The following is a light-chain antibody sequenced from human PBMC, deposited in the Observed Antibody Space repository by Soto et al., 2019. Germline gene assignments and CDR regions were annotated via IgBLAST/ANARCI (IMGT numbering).Light chain of an antibody. Sequence: DIQMTQSPSSLSASVGDRVTITCRASQRISSYLNWYQQKPGKAPNLLIYAASTLQSGVPSRFSGSGSGTDFTLTIRSLQPADFATYYWQQSYTTPLTFGGGTKVEIK. J-gene: IGKJ4*01. CDR1: QRISSY. V-gene: IGKV1-39*01. CDR3: QQSYTTPLT. CDR2: AAS.